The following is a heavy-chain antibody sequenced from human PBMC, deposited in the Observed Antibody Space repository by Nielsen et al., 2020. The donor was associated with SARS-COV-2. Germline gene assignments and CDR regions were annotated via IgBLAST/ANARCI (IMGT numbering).Heavy chain of an antibody. CDR1: GGSISSSNW. J-gene: IGHJ4*02. CDR3: ARDRGKEQWRNLDY. CDR2: IYHSGST. V-gene: IGHV4-4*02. D-gene: IGHD6-19*01. Sequence: SETLSLTCAVSGGSISSSNWWSWVRQPPGKGLEWIGEIYHSGSTNYNPSLKSRVTISVDKSKNQFSLKLSSVTAADTAVYYCARDRGKEQWRNLDYWGQGTLVTVSS.